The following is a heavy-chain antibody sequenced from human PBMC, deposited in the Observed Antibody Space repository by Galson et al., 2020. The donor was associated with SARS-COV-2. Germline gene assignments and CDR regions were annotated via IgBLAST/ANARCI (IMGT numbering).Heavy chain of an antibody. D-gene: IGHD3-10*01. Sequence: SETLSLTCTVSGGSISSSSYYWGWNRQPPGHGLEWIVSIYYSGSNYYNPSLKSRVTITVDTYKNQFSLKLSSVTAADTAVYYCARQFGYYGSGSYYADDWGQGTLVTVSS. V-gene: IGHV4-39*01. CDR3: ARQFGYYGSGSYYADD. J-gene: IGHJ4*02. CDR2: IYYSGSN. CDR1: GGSISSSSYY.